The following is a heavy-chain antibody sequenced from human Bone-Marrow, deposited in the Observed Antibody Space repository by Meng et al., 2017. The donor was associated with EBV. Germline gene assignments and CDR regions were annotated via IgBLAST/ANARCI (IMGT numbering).Heavy chain of an antibody. Sequence: HVQCRECGPGQVKPSEPLPLTCPVSVDSISIFYYWGWIRQPPGRGLGWIGSVHYTGRTYYSPSLKSRVTVSVDTSKNQFSLRLTSVTAADTAVYYCARPFPSWQSPRLDPFGAWGQGTLVTVSS. CDR3: ARPFPSWQSPRLDPFGA. CDR2: VHYTGRT. J-gene: IGHJ5*02. V-gene: IGHV4-38-2*01. D-gene: IGHD6-19*01. CDR1: VDSISIFYY.